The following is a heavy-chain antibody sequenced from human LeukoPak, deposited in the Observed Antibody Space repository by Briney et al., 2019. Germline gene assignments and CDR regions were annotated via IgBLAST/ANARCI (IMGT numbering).Heavy chain of an antibody. V-gene: IGHV4-4*07. CDR3: ASSLIVGATWYDY. CDR2: FYASGST. J-gene: IGHJ4*02. D-gene: IGHD1-26*01. Sequence: SETLSLTCTVSGGSISSYYWSWIRQPAGKGLEWIGRFYASGSTNYNPSLQSRVTISVDTSKNQFSLKLSSVTAADTAVYYCASSLIVGATWYDYWGQGTLVTVSS. CDR1: GGSISSYY.